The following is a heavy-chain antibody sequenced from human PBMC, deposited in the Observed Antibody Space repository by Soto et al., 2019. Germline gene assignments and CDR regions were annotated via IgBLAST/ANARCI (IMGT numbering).Heavy chain of an antibody. CDR1: GGSISSHY. Sequence: QVQLQESGPGLVKPSETLSLTCIVSGGSISSHYWSWIRQPPGNGLAWIGYIHYSGSTTYSPSLKSRLTMPLETSKNQFSLNLTSVTAADTAFYYCARRDYSTSSLGHFDYWGQGILVTVS. CDR3: ARRDYSTSSLGHFDY. D-gene: IGHD6-6*01. CDR2: IHYSGST. J-gene: IGHJ4*02. V-gene: IGHV4-59*11.